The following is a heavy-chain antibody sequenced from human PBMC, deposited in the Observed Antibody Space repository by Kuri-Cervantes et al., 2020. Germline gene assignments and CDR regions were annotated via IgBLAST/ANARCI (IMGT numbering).Heavy chain of an antibody. CDR3: ASLYGSGSYGARPLDY. CDR2: IWYDGSHK. V-gene: IGHV3-33*01. Sequence: GGSLKISCAASGFTFSSSGMHWVRQAPGKGLEWVAVIWYDGSHKYYADSVKGRFTISRDNSKNTLYLQMNSLRAEDTAVYYCASLYGSGSYGARPLDYWGQGTLVTVSS. D-gene: IGHD3-10*01. CDR1: GFTFSSSG. J-gene: IGHJ4*02.